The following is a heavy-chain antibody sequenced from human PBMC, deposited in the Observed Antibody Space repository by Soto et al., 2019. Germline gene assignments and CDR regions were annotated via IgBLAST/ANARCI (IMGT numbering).Heavy chain of an antibody. CDR3: TSDPVAGLSDY. D-gene: IGHD6-19*01. CDR1: GFTFGDYA. Sequence: GGSLRLSCTASGFTFGDYAMSWFRQAPGKGLEWVGFIRSKAYGGTTEYAASVKGRFTISRDDSKRIAYLQMNSLKTEDTAVYYCTSDPVAGLSDYWGQGTLVTVSS. CDR2: IRSKAYGGTT. V-gene: IGHV3-49*03. J-gene: IGHJ4*02.